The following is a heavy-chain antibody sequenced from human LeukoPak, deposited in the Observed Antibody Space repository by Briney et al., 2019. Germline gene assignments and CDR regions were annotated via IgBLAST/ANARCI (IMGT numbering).Heavy chain of an antibody. CDR2: IYYSGIT. CDR3: ARGTNMMASLRFDP. Sequence: NPSETLSLTCTISGGSISTYYWSWIRQPPGKGLEWIGYIYYSGITKYNPSVKSRVTISVDTSKNQFSLKVSSVTAAGTAVYYCARGTNMMASLRFDPWGQGTLVTVSS. D-gene: IGHD2-8*01. V-gene: IGHV4-59*01. J-gene: IGHJ5*02. CDR1: GGSISTYY.